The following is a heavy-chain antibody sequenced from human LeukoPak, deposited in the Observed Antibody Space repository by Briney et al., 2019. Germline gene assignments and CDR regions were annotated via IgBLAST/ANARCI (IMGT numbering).Heavy chain of an antibody. D-gene: IGHD3-9*01. CDR3: ARDVRAVLRYFDWLLHFDY. V-gene: IGHV3-11*01. CDR1: GFTFSDYY. J-gene: IGHJ4*02. CDR2: ISSSGSTI. Sequence: GGSLRLSCAASGFTFSDYYMSWIRQAPGKGLEWVSYISSSGSTIYYADSEKGRFTISRDNAKNSLYLQMNSLRAEDTAVYYCARDVRAVLRYFDWLLHFDYWGQGTLVTVSS.